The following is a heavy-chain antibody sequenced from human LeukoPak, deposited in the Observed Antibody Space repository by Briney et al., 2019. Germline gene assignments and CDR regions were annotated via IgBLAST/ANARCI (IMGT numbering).Heavy chain of an antibody. D-gene: IGHD3-22*01. CDR3: ARDLHDSGAYSSPIDY. CDR1: GFTLSSHS. CDR2: ISSSSSYI. Sequence: GSLRLSCAAYGFTLSSHSMNWVRQAPGKGLEWVSSISSSSSYIHSADSVKGRFTISRDNAKNSLYLQMNSLRAEDTAVYYCARDLHDSGAYSSPIDYWGQGTLVTVSS. J-gene: IGHJ4*02. V-gene: IGHV3-21*01.